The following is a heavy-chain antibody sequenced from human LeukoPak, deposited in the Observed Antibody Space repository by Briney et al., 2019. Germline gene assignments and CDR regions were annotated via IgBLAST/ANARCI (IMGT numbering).Heavy chain of an antibody. V-gene: IGHV1-2*02. CDR1: GYTFTAYY. D-gene: IGHD3-10*01. CDR3: ARGTMVRGTVTTPAFYY. J-gene: IGHJ4*02. Sequence: ASVKVSCKASGYTFTAYYMHWVRQAPGQGLEWMGWINPDSGGTNCAQKFQGRVTMTRDTSIGTVHMELSRLRSDDTAVYYCARGTMVRGTVTTPAFYYWGQRTLVTVSS. CDR2: INPDSGGT.